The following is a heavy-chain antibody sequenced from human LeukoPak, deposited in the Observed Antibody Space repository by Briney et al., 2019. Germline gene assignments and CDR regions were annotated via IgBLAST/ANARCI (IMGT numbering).Heavy chain of an antibody. CDR1: GFTFRIYG. CDR3: ARGGFGGVMDYWYFDL. V-gene: IGHV3-30*02. Sequence: PGGSLRLSCAASGFTFRIYGMYWVRQAPGKGLEWVAFIRYDGSEKYYADSVKGRFTMSRDNSKNTLYLQMNSLRPEDTAVYYCARGGFGGVMDYWYFDLWGRGTLVTVSS. CDR2: IRYDGSEK. D-gene: IGHD3-16*01. J-gene: IGHJ2*01.